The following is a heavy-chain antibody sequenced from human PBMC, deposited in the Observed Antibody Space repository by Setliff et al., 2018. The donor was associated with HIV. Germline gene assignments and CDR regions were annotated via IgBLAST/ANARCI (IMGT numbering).Heavy chain of an antibody. CDR3: ARTTVTTLDGFDI. V-gene: IGHV1-18*01. D-gene: IGHD4-17*01. CDR2: ISAYNGNT. Sequence: ASVNVSCKASGYTFTSFGIIWVRQAPGQGLEWMGWISAYNGNTNYAQKFQGRVTMTTDISTSTAYMELRSLKSDDTAVYYCARTTVTTLDGFDIWGQGTMVTVSS. J-gene: IGHJ3*02. CDR1: GYTFTSFG.